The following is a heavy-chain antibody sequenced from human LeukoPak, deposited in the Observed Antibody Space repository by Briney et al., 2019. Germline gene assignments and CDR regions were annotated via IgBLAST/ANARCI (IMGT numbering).Heavy chain of an antibody. CDR3: ARVENFGGWYNNNWLDP. D-gene: IGHD6-19*01. J-gene: IGHJ5*02. V-gene: IGHV1-18*01. CDR2: ISAYNGNT. Sequence: GASVKVSCKASGYTFTSYGISWVRQAPGQGLEWMGWISAYNGNTNYAQKLQGRVTMTTDTSTSTAYMELRSLRSDDTAVYYCARVENFGGWYNNNWLDPWGQGTLVTVSS. CDR1: GYTFTSYG.